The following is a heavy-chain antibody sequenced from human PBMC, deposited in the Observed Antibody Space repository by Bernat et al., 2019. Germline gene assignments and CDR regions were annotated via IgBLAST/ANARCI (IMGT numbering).Heavy chain of an antibody. CDR2: IRSKAYGGTP. Sequence: EVQLVESGGGLVQPGRSLRLSCTASGFTFGDYDVSWVRQAPGKGLEWVGFIRSKAYGGTPEYAASVKDRFTISRDDSISIAYLQMNSLKTDDTAVYYCGRQYYFDYWGQGTLVTVSS. D-gene: IGHD2/OR15-2a*01. J-gene: IGHJ4*02. CDR1: GFTFGDYD. CDR3: GRQYYFDY. V-gene: IGHV3-49*04.